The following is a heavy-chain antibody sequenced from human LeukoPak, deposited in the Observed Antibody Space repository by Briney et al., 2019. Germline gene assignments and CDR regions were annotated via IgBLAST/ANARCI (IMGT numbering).Heavy chain of an antibody. CDR2: ISSNGGST. CDR3: ARATGSSSGWYGWGAFDI. J-gene: IGHJ3*02. D-gene: IGHD6-19*01. V-gene: IGHV3-64*01. CDR1: GFTFSSYA. Sequence: GGSLGLSCAASGFTFSSYAMHWVRQAPGKGLEYVSAISSNGGSTYYANSVKGRFTISRDNSKNTLYLQMGSLRAEDMAVYYCARATGSSSGWYGWGAFDIWGQGTMVTVSS.